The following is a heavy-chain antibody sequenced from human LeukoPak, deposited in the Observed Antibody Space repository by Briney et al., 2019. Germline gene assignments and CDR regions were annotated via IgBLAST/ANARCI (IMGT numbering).Heavy chain of an antibody. V-gene: IGHV4-34*01. CDR1: GGSFSGYY. Sequence: TSETLSLTCAVYGGSFSGYYWSWIRQPPGKGLEWSGEINHSGSTNYNPSLKSRVTISVDTSKNQLSLKLSSVTAADTAVYYCARVVDPGGYYYFYYMDVWGKGTTVTVSS. D-gene: IGHD3-16*01. J-gene: IGHJ6*03. CDR2: INHSGST. CDR3: ARVVDPGGYYYFYYMDV.